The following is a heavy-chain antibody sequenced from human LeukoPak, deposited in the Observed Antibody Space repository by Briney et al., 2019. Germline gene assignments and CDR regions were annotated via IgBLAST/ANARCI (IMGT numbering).Heavy chain of an antibody. CDR3: ASDSFYDSGGDFYY. D-gene: IGHD3-22*01. J-gene: IGHJ4*02. CDR2: ISTRGNA. V-gene: IGHV4-4*07. CDR1: GGSISSFY. Sequence: PSETLSLTCSVSGGSISSFYWSWVRQPAGKGLEWIGRISTRGNADYNPSLKSRVTLSVDTSKNQFSLKLSSVTAADTAMYYCASDSFYDSGGDFYYWGQGTLVTVSS.